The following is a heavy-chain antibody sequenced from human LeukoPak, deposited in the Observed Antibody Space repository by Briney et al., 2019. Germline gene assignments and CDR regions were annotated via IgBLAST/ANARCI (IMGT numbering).Heavy chain of an antibody. Sequence: PSETLSLTCMVPVRVMSNSPWSRILQPAGKRLEWIGRMYTDGSTNYNPFLNSRVTMSVDTSKKHFSLRLNSVTAADTAVYYCATYDQKLAFDNWGQGTLVTVSS. CDR1: VRVMSNSP. CDR3: ATYDQKLAFDN. V-gene: IGHV4-4*07. D-gene: IGHD6-13*01. J-gene: IGHJ4*02. CDR2: MYTDGST.